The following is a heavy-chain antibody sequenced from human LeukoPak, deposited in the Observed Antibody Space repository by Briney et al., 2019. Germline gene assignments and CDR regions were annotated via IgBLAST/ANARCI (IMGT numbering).Heavy chain of an antibody. V-gene: IGHV4-34*01. CDR2: INHSGST. CDR3: ARGPDYGGNSRHLS. CDR1: GGSFSGYY. D-gene: IGHD4-23*01. Sequence: SETLSLTCAVYGGSFSGYYWSRIRQPPGKGLEWIGEINHSGSTNYNPSLKSRVTISVDTSKNQFSLKLSSVTAADTAVYYCARGPDYGGNSRHLSWGQGTLVTVSS. J-gene: IGHJ4*02.